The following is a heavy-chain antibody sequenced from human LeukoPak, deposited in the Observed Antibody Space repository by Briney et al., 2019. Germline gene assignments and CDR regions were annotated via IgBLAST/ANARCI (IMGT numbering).Heavy chain of an antibody. J-gene: IGHJ4*02. CDR1: GYTFTGYF. CDR3: ARGGETTDILTGLHY. Sequence: GASVKVSCKASGYTFTGYFIHWVRQAPGQGLEWMGWINPNSGGTNYAQKFQGRVTMTRDTSTSTVYMELSSLRSEDTAVYYCARGGETTDILTGLHYWGQGTLVTVSS. V-gene: IGHV1-2*02. D-gene: IGHD3-9*01. CDR2: INPNSGGT.